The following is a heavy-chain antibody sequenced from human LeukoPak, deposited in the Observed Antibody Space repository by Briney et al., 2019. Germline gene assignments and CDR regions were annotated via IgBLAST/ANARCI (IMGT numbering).Heavy chain of an antibody. V-gene: IGHV1-24*01. J-gene: IGHJ6*02. CDR1: GYTLTELS. D-gene: IGHD3-9*01. Sequence: ASVKVSCKVSGYTLTELSMHWVRQAPGKGLEWMGGFDPEDGETIYAQKFQGRVTMTEDTSTDTAYMELSSLRSEDTAVYYCARDSRYFDWLTPGYYYGMDVWDQGTTVTVSS. CDR2: FDPEDGET. CDR3: ARDSRYFDWLTPGYYYGMDV.